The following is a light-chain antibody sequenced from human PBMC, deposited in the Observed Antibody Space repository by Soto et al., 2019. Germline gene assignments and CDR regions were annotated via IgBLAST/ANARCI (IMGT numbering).Light chain of an antibody. Sequence: QSVLTQPASVSGSPGQSITISCTGTSSDVGDYDYVSWYQQHPGKAPKLIIYEVNKRPSGISNRFSGSKSGNTASLTISGLQAEDEAVYCCSSYTSYTTLVFGGGTKVTVL. CDR3: SSYTSYTTLV. CDR1: SSDVGDYDY. V-gene: IGLV2-14*01. J-gene: IGLJ3*02. CDR2: EVN.